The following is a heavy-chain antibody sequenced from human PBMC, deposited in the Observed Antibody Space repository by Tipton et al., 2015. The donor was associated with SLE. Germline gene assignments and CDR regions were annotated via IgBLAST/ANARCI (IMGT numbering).Heavy chain of an antibody. D-gene: IGHD5-12*01. V-gene: IGHV4-39*01. CDR3: ASLYFDIVAGYSPFDL. CDR1: GGSISSGSYY. CDR2: IYHTGTA. Sequence: TLSLTCIVSGGSISSGSYYWGWVRQPPGKGLEWLGSIYHTGTAYYNPSLKSRVSMSTDTSKSQFSLKVDSVTAADTAVYYCASLYFDIVAGYSPFDLWGQGTLVTVSS. J-gene: IGHJ5*02.